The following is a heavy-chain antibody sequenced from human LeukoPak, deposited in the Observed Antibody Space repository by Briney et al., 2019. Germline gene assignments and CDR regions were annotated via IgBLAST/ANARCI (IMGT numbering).Heavy chain of an antibody. D-gene: IGHD5-12*01. Sequence: PGGSLRLSCAASGFTFSSYGMHWVRQAPGKGLEWVAFIRYDGSNKYDADSVKGRFTISRDNAKNSLYLQMNSLRAEDTAVYYCARHPGGIYPSDIWGQGTMVTVSS. V-gene: IGHV3-30*02. J-gene: IGHJ3*02. CDR1: GFTFSSYG. CDR3: ARHPGGIYPSDI. CDR2: IRYDGSNK.